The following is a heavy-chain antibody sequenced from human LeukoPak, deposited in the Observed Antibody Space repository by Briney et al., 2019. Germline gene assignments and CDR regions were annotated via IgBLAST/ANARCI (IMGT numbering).Heavy chain of an antibody. CDR2: ISCRGGST. CDR1: GFTFSSHG. V-gene: IGHV3-23*01. Sequence: GGSLTLSCAASGFTFSSHGMIWLRQAPGKGLEWVSAISCRGGSTYYADSVKGRFTISRDNSKNTLYLQMNSQRAEDTAVYYCAKEDGSGSYYQYYHYYMDVWGKGTTVTISS. CDR3: AKEDGSGSYYQYYHYYMDV. J-gene: IGHJ6*03. D-gene: IGHD3-10*01.